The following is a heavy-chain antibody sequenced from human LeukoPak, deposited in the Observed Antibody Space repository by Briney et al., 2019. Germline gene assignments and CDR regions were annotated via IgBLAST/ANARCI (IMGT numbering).Heavy chain of an antibody. J-gene: IGHJ5*02. D-gene: IGHD3-22*01. V-gene: IGHV4-59*01. Sequence: SETLSLTCTVSGGSISSYYWSWIRQPPGKGLEWSGYIYYSGSTNYNPSLKSRVTISVDTSKNQFSLKLSSVTAADTAVYYCARVTGDYYDSSGRQKLNWFDPWGQGTLVTVSS. CDR1: GGSISSYY. CDR3: ARVTGDYYDSSGRQKLNWFDP. CDR2: IYYSGST.